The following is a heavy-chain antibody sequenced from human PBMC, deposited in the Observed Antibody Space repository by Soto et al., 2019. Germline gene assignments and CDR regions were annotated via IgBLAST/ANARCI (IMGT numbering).Heavy chain of an antibody. CDR3: EKDRRAGGNSAFYFGL. V-gene: IGHV3-23*01. CDR1: GFKFSNYA. CDR2: ISATGGGT. J-gene: IGHJ5*02. D-gene: IGHD3-16*01. Sequence: PGGSLRLSCAASGFKFSNYAMSWVRQAPGKGLEWVSLISATGGGTYYADSVNGQFTISRDNSHNTLYLQVHSLTAEDTAVYYFEKDRRAGGNSAFYFGLWGQGTQVTVSS.